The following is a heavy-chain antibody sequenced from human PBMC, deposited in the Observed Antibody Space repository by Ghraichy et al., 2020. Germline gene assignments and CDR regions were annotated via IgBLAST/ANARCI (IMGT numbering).Heavy chain of an antibody. J-gene: IGHJ4*02. D-gene: IGHD6-19*01. Sequence: GGSLRLYCTASGFTFSDAWMTWVRQAPGKGLECVGRIKSKTSGGTADYAAPVKDRFAISRDDSKNTLYLQLNSLKVEDTAVYYCTTTFSSGWYVYWGQGTLVSVSS. V-gene: IGHV3-15*01. CDR1: GFTFSDAW. CDR3: TTTFSSGWYVY. CDR2: IKSKTSGGTA.